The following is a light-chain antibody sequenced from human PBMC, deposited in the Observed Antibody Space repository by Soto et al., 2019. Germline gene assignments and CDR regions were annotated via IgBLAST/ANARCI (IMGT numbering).Light chain of an antibody. CDR2: EVT. J-gene: IGLJ2*01. CDR3: CSFALRSTLI. CDR1: SSDVGGYNY. Sequence: QSALTQPPSASGSPGQSVTISCTGTSSDVGGYNYVSWYQQHPGKAPKVMIYEVTKRPSGVPDRFSGSKSDNTASLTVSGLQADDEADYYCCSFALRSTLIFGGGTKLTVL. V-gene: IGLV2-8*01.